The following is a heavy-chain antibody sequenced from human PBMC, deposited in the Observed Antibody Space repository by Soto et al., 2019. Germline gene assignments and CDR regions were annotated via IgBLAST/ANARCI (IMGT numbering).Heavy chain of an antibody. J-gene: IGHJ4*02. V-gene: IGHV3-23*01. CDR1: GFTFDTYA. Sequence: GSLRLSCAASGFTFDTYAMNWVRQAPGKGLECVSQNNAGAATYYAESVKGLLTIPSDNSNHTLYLQMNSLRVQDPAVYYCGDGPTARTTCIDYWGQGTQVNVSS. CDR3: GDGPTARTTCIDY. CDR2: NNAGAAT. D-gene: IGHD1-1*01.